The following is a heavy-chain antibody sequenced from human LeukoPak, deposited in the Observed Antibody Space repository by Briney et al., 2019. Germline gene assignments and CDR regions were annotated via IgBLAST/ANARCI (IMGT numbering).Heavy chain of an antibody. V-gene: IGHV3-11*04. CDR1: GFTFSDYY. Sequence: GGSLRLSCAASGFTFSDYYMSWISQAPGKGLEWVSYISSSGSTIYYADSVKGRFTISRDNAKNSLYLQMNSLRAEDTAVYYCARGLYCGGDCYSNYYYYYMDVWGKGTTVTVSS. CDR3: ARGLYCGGDCYSNYYYYYMDV. CDR2: ISSSGSTI. J-gene: IGHJ6*03. D-gene: IGHD2-21*02.